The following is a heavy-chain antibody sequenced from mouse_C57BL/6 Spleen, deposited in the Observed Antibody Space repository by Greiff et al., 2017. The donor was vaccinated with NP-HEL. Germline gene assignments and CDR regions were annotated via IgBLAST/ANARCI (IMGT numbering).Heavy chain of an antibody. CDR2: IYPGSGNT. J-gene: IGHJ1*03. CDR1: GYSFTSYY. V-gene: IGHV1-66*01. Sequence: VQLQQSGPELVKPGASVKISCTASGYSFTSYYIHWVKQRPGQGLEWIGWIYPGSGNTKYNEKFKGKATLTADTSSSTAYMQLSSLTSEDSAVYYCARGNFYWYFDVWGTGTTVTVSS. CDR3: ARGNFYWYFDV.